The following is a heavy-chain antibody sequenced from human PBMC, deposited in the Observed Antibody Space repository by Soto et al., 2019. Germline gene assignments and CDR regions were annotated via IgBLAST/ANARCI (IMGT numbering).Heavy chain of an antibody. CDR2: IWYDGSNK. Sequence: QVQLVESGGGVVQPGRALRLSCAASGCTFSGYGMHWVRQALGKGLEWVAVIWYDGSNKNYADSVKGRFTISRDNSKNTLYLQMNSLRAEDTAVYYCAREGGGDYVLDYWGQGTLVTVSS. J-gene: IGHJ4*02. CDR1: GCTFSGYG. D-gene: IGHD4-17*01. CDR3: AREGGGDYVLDY. V-gene: IGHV3-33*01.